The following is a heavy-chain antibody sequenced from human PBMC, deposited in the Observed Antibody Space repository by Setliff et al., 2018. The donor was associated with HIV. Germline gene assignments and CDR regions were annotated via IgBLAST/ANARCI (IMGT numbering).Heavy chain of an antibody. D-gene: IGHD6-19*01. CDR3: AREATPSHSSGWVYFDY. Sequence: GSLRLSFAASGFTFSNYEMSWVRQAPGKGPEWVSYITGSGDTIYYADSVKGRFTMSRDNAKDSVYLQMNTLRVEDTAVYYCAREATPSHSSGWVYFDYWGQGMMVTVSS. J-gene: IGHJ4*02. CDR1: GFTFSNYE. V-gene: IGHV3-48*03. CDR2: ITGSGDTI.